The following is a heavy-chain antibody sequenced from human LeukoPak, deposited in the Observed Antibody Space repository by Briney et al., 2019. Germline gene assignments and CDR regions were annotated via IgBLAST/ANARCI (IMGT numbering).Heavy chain of an antibody. D-gene: IGHD3-10*01. CDR3: ARRKPTSGAQYWFDP. Sequence: ASVNVSCKASGYTFTSYDINWVRQATGQGLEWMGWMNPNSGNTGYAQEFQGRVTMTRDTSISTAYMELSSLTSEDTAVYYCARRKPTSGAQYWFDPWGQGTLVTVPS. J-gene: IGHJ5*02. CDR2: MNPNSGNT. V-gene: IGHV1-8*01. CDR1: GYTFTSYD.